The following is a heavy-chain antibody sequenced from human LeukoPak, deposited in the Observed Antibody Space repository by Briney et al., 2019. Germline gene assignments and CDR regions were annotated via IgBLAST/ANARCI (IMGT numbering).Heavy chain of an antibody. CDR1: GFTFSSYA. CDR3: ARDALYCSSTSCYDGHYYYYMDV. D-gene: IGHD2-2*01. Sequence: GGSLRLSCAASGFTFSSYAMHWVRQAPGKGLEWVAVISYDGSNKYYADSVKGRFTISRDNSKNSLYLQMNSLRAEDTAVYYWARDALYCSSTSCYDGHYYYYMDVWGKGTTVTVSS. V-gene: IGHV3-30*04. CDR2: ISYDGSNK. J-gene: IGHJ6*03.